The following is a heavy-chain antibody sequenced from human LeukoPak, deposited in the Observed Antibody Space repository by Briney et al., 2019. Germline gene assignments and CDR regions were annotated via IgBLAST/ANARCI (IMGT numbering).Heavy chain of an antibody. CDR1: GFTFSSYA. Sequence: GGSLRLSCAASGFTFSSYAMHWVRQAPGKGLEWVAVISYDGSNKYYADSVKGRFTIFRDNSKNTMYLQMNSLRAEDTAVYYCARSMVRGVIGSRFDYWGQGTLVTVSS. D-gene: IGHD3-10*01. J-gene: IGHJ4*02. CDR2: ISYDGSNK. V-gene: IGHV3-30-3*01. CDR3: ARSMVRGVIGSRFDY.